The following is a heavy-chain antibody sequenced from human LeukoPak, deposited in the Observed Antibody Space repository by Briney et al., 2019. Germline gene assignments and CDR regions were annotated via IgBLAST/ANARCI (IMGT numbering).Heavy chain of an antibody. CDR3: ASPDWLPRDDAFDI. V-gene: IGHV7-4-1*02. Sequence: ASVKVSCKASGYTFTSYAMNWVRQAPGQGLEWMGWINTNTGNPTYAQGFTGRFVFSLDTSVSTAYLQISSLKAEDTAVYYCASPDWLPRDDAFDIWGQGTMVTVSS. CDR2: INTNTGNP. D-gene: IGHD3-9*01. J-gene: IGHJ3*02. CDR1: GYTFTSYA.